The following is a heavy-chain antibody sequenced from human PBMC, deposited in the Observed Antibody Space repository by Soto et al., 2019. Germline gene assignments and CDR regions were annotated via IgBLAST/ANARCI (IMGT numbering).Heavy chain of an antibody. Sequence: QVQLVQSGAEVKKPGSSVKFSCKASGGTFSSYAISWVRQAPGQGLEWMGGIIPIFGTANYAQKFQGRVTITADKSTSTAYMELSSLRSEDTAVYYCARAFHSSSSTYYYYGMDVWGQGTTVTVS. CDR1: GGTFSSYA. J-gene: IGHJ6*02. CDR3: ARAFHSSSSTYYYYGMDV. CDR2: IIPIFGTA. D-gene: IGHD6-6*01. V-gene: IGHV1-69*06.